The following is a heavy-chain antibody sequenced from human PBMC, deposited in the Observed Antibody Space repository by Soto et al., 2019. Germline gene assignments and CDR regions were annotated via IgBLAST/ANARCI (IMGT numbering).Heavy chain of an antibody. CDR2: IYYSGST. CDR1: GGSISSYY. Sequence: SETLSLTCTVSGGSISSYYWSWIRQPPGKGLEWIGYIYYSGSTNYNPSLKSRVTISVDTPKNQFSLKLSSVTAADTAVYYCARESGYCGGGSCYGSWFDPWGQGTLVTVSS. D-gene: IGHD2-15*01. V-gene: IGHV4-59*01. J-gene: IGHJ5*02. CDR3: ARESGYCGGGSCYGSWFDP.